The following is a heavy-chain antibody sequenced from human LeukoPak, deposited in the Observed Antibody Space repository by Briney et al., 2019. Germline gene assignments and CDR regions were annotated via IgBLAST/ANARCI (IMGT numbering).Heavy chain of an antibody. Sequence: GGSLRLSCAASGFTFSSYAMSWVRQAPGKGLEWVSAISNSGGSTYYADSVKGRFTISRDNSKSTLSLQMNSLRAEDTAVYYCAKFRAYYYYYYMDVWGKGTTVTVSS. J-gene: IGHJ6*03. V-gene: IGHV3-23*01. CDR3: AKFRAYYYYYYMDV. CDR1: GFTFSSYA. D-gene: IGHD3-10*01. CDR2: ISNSGGST.